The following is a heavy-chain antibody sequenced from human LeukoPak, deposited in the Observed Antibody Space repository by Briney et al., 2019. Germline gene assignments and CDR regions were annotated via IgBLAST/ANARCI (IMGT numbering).Heavy chain of an antibody. V-gene: IGHV3-23*01. CDR1: GFTFSSYA. J-gene: IGHJ4*02. Sequence: GGSLRLSCAASGFTFSSYAMSWVRQAPGKGLEWVSAISGSGGSTYYADSVKGRFTISRDNAKNSLYLQMNSLRAEDTAVYYCAREVVGASSGDYWGQGTLVTVSS. CDR2: ISGSGGST. D-gene: IGHD1-26*01. CDR3: AREVVGASSGDY.